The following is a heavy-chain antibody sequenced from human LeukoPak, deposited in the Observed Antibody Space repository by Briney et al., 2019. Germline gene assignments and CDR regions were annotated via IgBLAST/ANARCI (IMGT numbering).Heavy chain of an antibody. CDR3: ARDVGETRHDY. CDR2: ISGSGGNT. J-gene: IGHJ4*02. D-gene: IGHD3-16*01. CDR1: GFTFSNYG. Sequence: GGSLRLSCAASGFTFSNYGMSWVRQAPGKGLEWVSTISGSGGNTYDADSVKGRFTISRDNSKNSLYLQMNSLRAEDTAVYYCARDVGETRHDYWGQGTLVTVSS. V-gene: IGHV3-23*01.